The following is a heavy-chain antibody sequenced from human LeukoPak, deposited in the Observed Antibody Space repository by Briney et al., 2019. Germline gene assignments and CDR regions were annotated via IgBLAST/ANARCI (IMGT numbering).Heavy chain of an antibody. D-gene: IGHD1-26*01. Sequence: GGSLRLSCAASGFSFSSYEMNWVRQAPGKGLEWVSYISSSGSTIYYADSVKGRFTISRDNAENSLYLQMNSLRAEDTAVYYCATSTQWELAYQFDYWGQGTLVTVSS. CDR3: ATSTQWELAYQFDY. CDR1: GFSFSSYE. CDR2: ISSSGSTI. V-gene: IGHV3-48*03. J-gene: IGHJ4*02.